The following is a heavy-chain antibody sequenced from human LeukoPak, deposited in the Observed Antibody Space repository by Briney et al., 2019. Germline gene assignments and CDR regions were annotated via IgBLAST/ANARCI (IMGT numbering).Heavy chain of an antibody. CDR2: MNKDGSEK. CDR3: ARNNDMDV. V-gene: IGHV3-7*03. Sequence: GGSLRLSCVVSGFTFSSYWMSWVRQAPGKGLEWVANMNKDGSEKYYVDSVKGRFTISRDTAKNSLYLQMNNLRAEDTALYYCARNNDMDVWGQGTTVIVSS. CDR1: GFTFSSYW. D-gene: IGHD1/OR15-1a*01. J-gene: IGHJ6*02.